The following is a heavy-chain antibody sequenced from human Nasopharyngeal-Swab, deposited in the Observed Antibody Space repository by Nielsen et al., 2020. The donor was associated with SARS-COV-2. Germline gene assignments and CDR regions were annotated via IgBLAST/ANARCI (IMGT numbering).Heavy chain of an antibody. CDR1: GFTVSSHY. V-gene: IGHV3-66*01. Sequence: GGSLRLSCAASGFTVSSHYMTWVRQAPGKGLEWVSVIHSGGSANYADSVKGRFTISRDNSKNTLYLQMNSLRAEDTAVYYCARVPAGGYDSSGGYWGQGTLVTVSS. CDR2: IHSGGSA. D-gene: IGHD3-22*01. J-gene: IGHJ4*02. CDR3: ARVPAGGYDSSGGY.